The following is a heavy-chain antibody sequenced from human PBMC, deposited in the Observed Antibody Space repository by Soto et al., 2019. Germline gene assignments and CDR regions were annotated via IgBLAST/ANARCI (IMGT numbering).Heavy chain of an antibody. J-gene: IGHJ4*02. CDR2: ISGSGGST. CDR1: GFTFSSYA. Sequence: GGSLRLSCAASGFTFSSYAMSWVRQAPGKGLEWVSAISGSGGSTYYADSVKGRFTISRDNSKNTLYLQMNSLRAEDTAVYYCAKDPKLSSGSYHGDFWGQGTLVTVSS. CDR3: AKDPKLSSGSYHGDF. D-gene: IGHD3-22*01. V-gene: IGHV3-23*01.